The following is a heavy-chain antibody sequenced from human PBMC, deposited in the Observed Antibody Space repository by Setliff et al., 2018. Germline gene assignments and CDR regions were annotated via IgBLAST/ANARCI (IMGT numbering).Heavy chain of an antibody. CDR1: GGTFRSYG. V-gene: IGHV1-69*05. D-gene: IGHD5-18*01. J-gene: IGHJ6*03. CDR2: TIPMFGSA. CDR3: AREGVDTRSSTDYRYYMDV. Sequence: SVKVSCKASGGTFRSYGISWVRQAPGQGLEWMGGTIPMFGSANYAQKFQGRVTIITDEFTGTAYMELSSLRTEDTAVYYCAREGVDTRSSTDYRYYMDVWGKGTTVTVSS.